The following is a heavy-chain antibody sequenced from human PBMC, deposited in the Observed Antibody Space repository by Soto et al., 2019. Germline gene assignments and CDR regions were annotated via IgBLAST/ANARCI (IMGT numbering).Heavy chain of an antibody. CDR1: GGSISSGDYY. Sequence: SETLSLTCTVSGGSISSGDYYWSWIRQPPGKGLEWIGYIYYSGSTNYNPSLKSRVTISADTSKNQFSLKLSSVTAADTAVYYCARSLVVDTAMVHYFDYWGQGTLVTVSS. V-gene: IGHV4-61*08. D-gene: IGHD5-18*01. J-gene: IGHJ4*02. CDR2: IYYSGST. CDR3: ARSLVVDTAMVHYFDY.